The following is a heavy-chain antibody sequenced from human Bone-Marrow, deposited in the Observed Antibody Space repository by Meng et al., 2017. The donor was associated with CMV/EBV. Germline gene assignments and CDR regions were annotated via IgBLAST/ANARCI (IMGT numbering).Heavy chain of an antibody. J-gene: IGHJ3*02. CDR3: ARDTENDFNAFDI. Sequence: SETLSLTCSVSGGSISSYYWSWMRQPPGKGLEWIGYIYYSGNTNYNPSLKSRVTISTDRSKNQFSLKLRSVTAADTAVYYCARDTENDFNAFDIWGRGTMVTFAS. CDR1: GGSISSYY. D-gene: IGHD3-3*01. V-gene: IGHV4-59*01. CDR2: IYYSGNT.